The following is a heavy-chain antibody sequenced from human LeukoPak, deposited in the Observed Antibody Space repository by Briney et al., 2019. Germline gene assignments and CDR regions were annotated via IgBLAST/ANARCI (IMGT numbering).Heavy chain of an antibody. CDR3: AKPSDYGDYGYFDL. D-gene: IGHD4-17*01. J-gene: IGHJ2*01. V-gene: IGHV3-30*18. CDR2: ISYDGSNK. Sequence: GGSLRLSCAASGFTFSSYGMHWVRQAPGKGLEWVAVISYDGSNKYYADSVKGRFTISRDNSKNTLYLQMNSLRAEDTAVYYCAKPSDYGDYGYFDLWGRGTLVTVSS. CDR1: GFTFSSYG.